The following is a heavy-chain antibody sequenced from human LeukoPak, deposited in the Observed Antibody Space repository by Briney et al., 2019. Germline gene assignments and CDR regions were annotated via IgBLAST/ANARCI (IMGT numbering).Heavy chain of an antibody. Sequence: GGSLRLSCAASGFTFSSYGMHWVRQAPGKGLEWVAVIWFDGSNKYYADSVKGRFTISRDNSKNSLYLQMNSLRTEDTALYYCAKDIKVYSSGWYLDYYYYYGMDVWGQGTTVTVSS. CDR3: AKDIKVYSSGWYLDYYYYYGMDV. CDR1: GFTFSSYG. D-gene: IGHD6-19*01. V-gene: IGHV3-33*03. J-gene: IGHJ6*02. CDR2: IWFDGSNK.